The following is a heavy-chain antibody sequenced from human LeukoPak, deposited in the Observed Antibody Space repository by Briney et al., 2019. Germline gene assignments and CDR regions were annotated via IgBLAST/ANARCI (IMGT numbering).Heavy chain of an antibody. D-gene: IGHD3-9*01. J-gene: IGHJ5*02. V-gene: IGHV3-21*01. CDR1: GFTFSSYS. Sequence: PGGSLRLSCAASGFTFSSYSMNWVRQAPGEGLEWVSSISSSSSYIYYADSVKGRFTISRDNAKNSLYLQMNSLRAEDTAVYYCARDSYSGSFDWINTGVWFDPWGQGTLVTVSS. CDR3: ARDSYSGSFDWINTGVWFDP. CDR2: ISSSSSYI.